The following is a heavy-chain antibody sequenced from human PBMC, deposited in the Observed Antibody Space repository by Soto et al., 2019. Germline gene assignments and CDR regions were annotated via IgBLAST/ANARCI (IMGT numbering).Heavy chain of an antibody. J-gene: IGHJ3*02. V-gene: IGHV1-69*02. D-gene: IGHD6-13*01. CDR3: TLGSWSAEKFDI. Sequence: QVQLVQSGAEVKKPGSSVKVSCKASGGTFSTYTIIWVRQAPGQGLEWMGRILPMLDITNSAQRFQGRVTITADKSTSTAYLELSSLRSEDTAVYYCTLGSWSAEKFDIWGRGTMVTVSS. CDR1: GGTFSTYT. CDR2: ILPMLDIT.